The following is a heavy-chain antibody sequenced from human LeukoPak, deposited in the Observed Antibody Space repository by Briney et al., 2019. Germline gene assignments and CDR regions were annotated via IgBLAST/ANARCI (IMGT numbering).Heavy chain of an antibody. J-gene: IGHJ4*02. CDR3: ARGQPHYDFWSGYYFKGGNGKYYFDY. CDR1: GGSFSGYY. D-gene: IGHD3-3*01. CDR2: INHSGST. V-gene: IGHV4-34*01. Sequence: SETLSLTCAVYGGSFSGYYWSWIRQPPGKGLEWIGEINHSGSTNYNPSLKSRVTISVATSKNQSSLKLSSVTAADAAVYYCARGQPHYDFWSGYYFKGGNGKYYFDYWGQGTLVTVSS.